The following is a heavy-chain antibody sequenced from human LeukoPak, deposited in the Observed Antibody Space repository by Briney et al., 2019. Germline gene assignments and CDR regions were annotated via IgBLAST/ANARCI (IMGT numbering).Heavy chain of an antibody. J-gene: IGHJ3*02. V-gene: IGHV3-23*01. CDR1: GFTFSSYA. Sequence: GGSLRLSCAASGFTFSSYAMNWVRQAPGKGLEWVSAISVSASGTYLADSVKGRFTISRDNSKNTLYLQMNSLRAEDTAVYYCAKSRRYHYETSTYYIDALDIWGQGTMLAVSS. D-gene: IGHD3-22*01. CDR3: AKSRRYHYETSTYYIDALDI. CDR2: ISVSASGT.